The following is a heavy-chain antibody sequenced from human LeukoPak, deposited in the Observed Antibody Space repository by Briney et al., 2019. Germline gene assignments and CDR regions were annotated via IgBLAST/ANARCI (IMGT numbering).Heavy chain of an antibody. V-gene: IGHV4-59*08. CDR3: ARGGYYDSSGYYY. D-gene: IGHD3-22*01. J-gene: IGHJ4*02. CDR2: IYYSGST. CDR1: GGSISSYY. Sequence: SETLSLTCTVSGGSISSYYWSWIRQPPGKGLEWIGYIYYSGSTNYNPSLKRRVTISVDTSKNQFSLKLSSVTAADTAVYYCARGGYYDSSGYYYWGQGTLVTVSS.